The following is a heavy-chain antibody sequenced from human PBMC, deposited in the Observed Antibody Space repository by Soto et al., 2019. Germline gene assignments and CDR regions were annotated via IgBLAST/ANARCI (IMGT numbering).Heavy chain of an antibody. CDR2: INWNSLTI. V-gene: IGHV3-9*01. CDR1: GFAFDDYA. CDR3: AKAAPRGDWYFDY. D-gene: IGHD2-21*02. Sequence: QTGGSLRLSCAASGFAFDDYAMHWVRQAPGKGLEWVSGINWNSLTIGYADSVKGRFTISRDNAKNSLYLQLNSLRAEDTALYFCAKAAPRGDWYFDYLGQGALVTVSS. J-gene: IGHJ4*01.